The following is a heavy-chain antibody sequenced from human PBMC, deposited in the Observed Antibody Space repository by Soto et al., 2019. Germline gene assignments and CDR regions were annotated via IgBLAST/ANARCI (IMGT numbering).Heavy chain of an antibody. V-gene: IGHV4-39*01. CDR1: GGSISSSSYY. D-gene: IGHD6-13*01. CDR3: ARLGIAAAGTGTFDP. CDR2: IYYSGST. Sequence: QLQLQESGPGLVKPSETLSLTCTVSGGSISSSSYYWGWIRQPPGKGLEWIGSIYYSGSTYYNPSLKSRVTISADTSKNQFSLKLSSVTAADTAVYYCARLGIAAAGTGTFDPWGQGTLVTVSS. J-gene: IGHJ5*02.